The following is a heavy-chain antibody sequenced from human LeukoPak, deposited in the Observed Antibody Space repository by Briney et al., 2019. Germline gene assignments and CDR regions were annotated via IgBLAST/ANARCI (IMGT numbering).Heavy chain of an antibody. CDR1: GGSISSDNW. Sequence: SGTLSLTCAVSGGSISSDNWWSWVRPPPGKGLEWIGEIYHSGSTNYNPSLQSRVTISVGKSNNHFSLRLTSVTAADTAVYYCATNGWYCLDHWGQGALVTVSS. J-gene: IGHJ1*01. CDR3: ATNGWYCLDH. V-gene: IGHV4-4*02. CDR2: IYHSGST. D-gene: IGHD6-19*01.